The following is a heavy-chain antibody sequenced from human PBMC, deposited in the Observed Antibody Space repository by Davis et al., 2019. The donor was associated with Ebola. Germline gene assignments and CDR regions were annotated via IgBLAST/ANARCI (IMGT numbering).Heavy chain of an antibody. CDR1: GGSISSYY. Sequence: PSETLSLTCTVSGGSISSYYWSWIRQPPGKGLEWIGYIYYSGSTNYNPSLKSRVTISVDTSKNQFSLKLSSVTAADTAVYYCARGGGISSSRAFDYWGRGTLVTVSS. V-gene: IGHV4-59*12. D-gene: IGHD6-13*01. CDR3: ARGGGISSSRAFDY. CDR2: IYYSGST. J-gene: IGHJ4*02.